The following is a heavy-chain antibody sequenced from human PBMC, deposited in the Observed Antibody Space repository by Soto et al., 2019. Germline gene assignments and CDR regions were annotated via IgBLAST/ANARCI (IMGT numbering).Heavy chain of an antibody. V-gene: IGHV4-31*03. CDR2: IYYSGST. CDR1: GGSISSGGYY. CDR3: ARDQGYGDWFDY. D-gene: IGHD4-17*01. Sequence: PSETLSLTCTVSGGSISSGGYYWSWIRQHPGKGLEWIGYIYYSGSTYYNPSLKSRVTISVDTSKNQFSLKLSSVTAADTAVYYCARDQGYGDWFDYWGQGTLVTLSS. J-gene: IGHJ5*01.